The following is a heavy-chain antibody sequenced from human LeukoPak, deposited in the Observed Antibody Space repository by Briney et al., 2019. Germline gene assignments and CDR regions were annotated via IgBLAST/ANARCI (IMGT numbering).Heavy chain of an antibody. J-gene: IGHJ3*02. CDR3: ARDLGIAAAHDAFDI. V-gene: IGHV4-30-4*01. CDR1: GGSISSGDYY. D-gene: IGHD6-13*01. CDR2: IYYSGST. Sequence: SQTLSLTCTVSGGSISSGDYYWSWIRQPPGKGLEWIGYIYYSGSTYCNPSLKSRVTISVDTSKNQFSLKLSSVTAADTAVYYCARDLGIAAAHDAFDIWGQGTMVTVSS.